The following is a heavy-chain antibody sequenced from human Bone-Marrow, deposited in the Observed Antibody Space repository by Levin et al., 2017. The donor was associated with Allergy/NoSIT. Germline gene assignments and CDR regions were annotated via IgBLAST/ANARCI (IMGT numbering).Heavy chain of an antibody. Sequence: GGSLRLSCAASGFTFSNAWMNWVRQAPGKGLEWVGRIKSKTDGGTTDYAAPVKGRFTISRDDSKNTLYLQMNSLKTEDTAVYYCTTTRIQLWLEGMDVWGQGTTVTVSS. CDR1: GFTFSNAW. D-gene: IGHD5-18*01. V-gene: IGHV3-15*07. CDR2: IKSKTDGGTT. J-gene: IGHJ6*02. CDR3: TTTRIQLWLEGMDV.